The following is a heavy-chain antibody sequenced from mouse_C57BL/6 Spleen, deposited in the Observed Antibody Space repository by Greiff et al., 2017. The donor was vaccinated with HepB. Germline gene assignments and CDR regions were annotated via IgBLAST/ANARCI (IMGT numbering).Heavy chain of an antibody. Sequence: QVQLQQPGAELVRPGSSVKLSCKASGYTFTSYWMHWVKQRPIQGLEWIGNIDPSDSETHYNQKFKDKATLTVDKSSSTAYMQLSSLTSEDSAVYYCARTYGSTSWFAYWGQGTLVTVSA. CDR1: GYTFTSYW. CDR3: ARTYGSTSWFAY. CDR2: IDPSDSET. D-gene: IGHD1-1*01. J-gene: IGHJ3*01. V-gene: IGHV1-52*01.